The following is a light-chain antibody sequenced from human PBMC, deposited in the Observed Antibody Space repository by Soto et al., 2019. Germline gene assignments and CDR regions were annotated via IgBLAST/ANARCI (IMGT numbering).Light chain of an antibody. J-gene: IGKJ4*01. CDR2: AAS. Sequence: DVQLTQSPSFLSASVGDRVTITCRASQAITYFLAWYQQQPGKAPQLLIYAASTLQSGVPSRFSGTGSGTDFTLTIRNLQPADFATYYCQQLKTYPLTFGGGTKLEI. CDR3: QQLKTYPLT. CDR1: QAITYF. V-gene: IGKV1-9*01.